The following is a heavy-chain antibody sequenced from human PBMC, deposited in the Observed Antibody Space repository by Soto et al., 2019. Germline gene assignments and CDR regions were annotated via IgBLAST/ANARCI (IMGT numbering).Heavy chain of an antibody. CDR3: AKLGDTAMVQSIDY. Sequence: GGALRLSCAASGFTCSSYSMNWVRQAPGKGLEWVSAISGSGGSTYYADSVKGRFTISRDNSKNTLYLQMNSLRAEDTAVYYCAKLGDTAMVQSIDYWGQGTLVTVSS. D-gene: IGHD5-18*01. V-gene: IGHV3-23*01. CDR1: GFTCSSYS. CDR2: ISGSGGST. J-gene: IGHJ4*02.